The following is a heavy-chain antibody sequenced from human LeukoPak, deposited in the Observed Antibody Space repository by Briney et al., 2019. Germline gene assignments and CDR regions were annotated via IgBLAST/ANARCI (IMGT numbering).Heavy chain of an antibody. CDR2: TVSEIDGGTT. D-gene: IGHD1-7*01. V-gene: IGHV3-15*04. CDR1: GFTFNYAW. Sequence: GGSLRLSCAASGFTFNYAWMSWVRQVPGKGLEWVGQTVSEIDGGTTDYAAPVKGRFTISRDDSRSTLYLQMNSLKIEDTAVYYCTTDEDWNYARKDVWGQGATVTVSS. J-gene: IGHJ6*02. CDR3: TTDEDWNYARKDV.